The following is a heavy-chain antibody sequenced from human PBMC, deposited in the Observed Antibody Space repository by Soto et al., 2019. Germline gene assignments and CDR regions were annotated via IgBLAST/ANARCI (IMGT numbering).Heavy chain of an antibody. Sequence: KPSETLPLTCTVSGYSISSGCYWGWIRQPPGKRLEWIGSMYPTGSTYYNPSLKSRVTMSVDTSNNEFSLKLTSVSAADTAVYHCVRDLNYGLYYFDYWGQGTLVTVSS. CDR3: VRDLNYGLYYFDY. V-gene: IGHV4-38-2*02. CDR2: MYPTGST. D-gene: IGHD3-10*01. J-gene: IGHJ4*02. CDR1: GYSISSGCY.